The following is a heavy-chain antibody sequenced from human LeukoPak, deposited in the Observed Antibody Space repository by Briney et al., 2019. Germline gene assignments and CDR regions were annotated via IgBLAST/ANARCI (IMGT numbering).Heavy chain of an antibody. V-gene: IGHV3-7*01. CDR1: GFTFSTYW. J-gene: IGHJ4*02. CDR2: IKEDGSEK. CDR3: ARLGVVRGVPADY. D-gene: IGHD3-10*01. Sequence: GGSLRLSCAASGFTFSTYWMSWVRQAPGKGLEWVANIKEDGSEKYYVDSVKGRFTISRDNAKNSAKSSLYLQMNSLRAEDTAVYYCARLGVVRGVPADYWGQGTRVTVSS.